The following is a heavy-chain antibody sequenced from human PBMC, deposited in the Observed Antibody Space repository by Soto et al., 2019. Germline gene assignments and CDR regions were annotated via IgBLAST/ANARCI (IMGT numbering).Heavy chain of an antibody. CDR2: IIDSGAST. Sequence: GGSLRLSCAASGFTFSSCAMGWVRQAPGKGLEWVSDIIDSGASTYYADSVKGRFTISRDNSKSTLYLQMNSLRAEDTALYYCAKGRRYYYYYGVDVWGQRTKVTVSS. J-gene: IGHJ6*02. CDR1: GFTFSSCA. V-gene: IGHV3-23*01. CDR3: AKGRRYYYYYGVDV.